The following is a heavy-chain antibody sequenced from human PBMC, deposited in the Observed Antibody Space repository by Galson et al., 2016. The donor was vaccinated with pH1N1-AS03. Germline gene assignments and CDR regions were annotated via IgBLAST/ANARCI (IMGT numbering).Heavy chain of an antibody. CDR2: ISTSSSSI. Sequence: SLRLSCAASGFPFSGYSMNWVRQAPGKGLEWDSFISTSSSSIYYADSVKGRLTISRYNAQNLLYLQMNSLRDEDTAVYYCARDGPPQGISVAGSFDFWGQGTLVTVSS. CDR1: GFPFSGYS. J-gene: IGHJ4*02. CDR3: ARDGPPQGISVAGSFDF. V-gene: IGHV3-21*01. D-gene: IGHD6-19*01.